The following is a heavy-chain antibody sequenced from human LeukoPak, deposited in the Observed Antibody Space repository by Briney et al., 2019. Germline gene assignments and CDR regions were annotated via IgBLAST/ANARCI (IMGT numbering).Heavy chain of an antibody. CDR2: IKSDGSA. CDR1: GFTFSTYW. Sequence: GGSLRLSCAASGFTFSTYWMHWVRQAPGKGLVWVSRIKSDGSANYADSVKGRFTISRDNAKNTLSLQMNSLRPEDTGVYYCARAPSEIGGYYPEYFRHWGQGTLVTVSS. CDR3: ARAPSEIGGYYPEYFRH. J-gene: IGHJ1*01. V-gene: IGHV3-74*01. D-gene: IGHD3-3*01.